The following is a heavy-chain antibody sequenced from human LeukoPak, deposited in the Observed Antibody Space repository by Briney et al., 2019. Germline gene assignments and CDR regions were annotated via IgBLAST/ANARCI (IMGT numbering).Heavy chain of an antibody. CDR3: ARGYDTMVRGVKRIYNWFDP. CDR1: GFTFSSYC. J-gene: IGHJ5*02. D-gene: IGHD3-10*01. CDR2: ISSSSSYI. Sequence: GGSLRLSCAASGFTFSSYCMDWVRQTPGKGLEWVSSISSSSSYIYYADSVKGRFTISRDNAKNSLYLQMNSLRAGDTGVYYCARGYDTMVRGVKRIYNWFDPWGQGTLVTVSS. V-gene: IGHV3-21*01.